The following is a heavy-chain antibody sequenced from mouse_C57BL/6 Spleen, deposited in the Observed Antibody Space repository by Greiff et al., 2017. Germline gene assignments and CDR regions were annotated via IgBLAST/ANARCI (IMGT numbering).Heavy chain of an antibody. D-gene: IGHD1-1*01. V-gene: IGHV1-18*01. J-gene: IGHJ4*01. CDR1: GYTFTDYN. CDR3: ARSITTVVGGNAMDY. CDR2: INPNNGGT. Sequence: VVKPGASVKIPCKASGYTFTDYNMDWVKQSHGKSLEWIGDINPNNGGTIYNQKFKGKATLTVDKSSSTAYMELRSLTSEDTAVYYCARSITTVVGGNAMDYWGQGTSVTVSS.